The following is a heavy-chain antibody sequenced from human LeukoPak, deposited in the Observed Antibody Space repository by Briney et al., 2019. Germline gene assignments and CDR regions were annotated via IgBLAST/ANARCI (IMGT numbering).Heavy chain of an antibody. CDR2: IYHSGST. J-gene: IGHJ4*02. CDR3: ARSYDSSSYWAY. D-gene: IGHD3-22*01. V-gene: IGHV4-30-2*01. CDR1: GGSISSGGYS. Sequence: PSETLSLTCAVSGGSISSGGYSWSWIRQPPGKGLEWIGYIYHSGSTYYNPSLKSRVTISVDRSKNQFSLKLSSVTAADTAVYYCARSYDSSSYWAYWGQGTLVTVSS.